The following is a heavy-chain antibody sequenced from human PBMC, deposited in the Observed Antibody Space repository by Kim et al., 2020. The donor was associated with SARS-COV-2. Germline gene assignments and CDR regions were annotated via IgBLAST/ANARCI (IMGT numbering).Heavy chain of an antibody. Sequence: SETLSLTCTVSGGSISSYYWSWIRQPPGKGLEWIGYIYYSGSTNYNPSLKSRVTISVDTSKNQFSLKLSSVTAADTAVYYCARDRQGNYFDYWGQGTLVTVSS. V-gene: IGHV4-59*13. CDR2: IYYSGST. CDR1: GGSISSYY. CDR3: ARDRQGNYFDY. D-gene: IGHD6-13*01. J-gene: IGHJ4*02.